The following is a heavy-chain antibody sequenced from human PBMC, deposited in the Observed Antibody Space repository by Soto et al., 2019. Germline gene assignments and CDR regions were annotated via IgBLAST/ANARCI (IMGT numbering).Heavy chain of an antibody. Sequence: SETLSLTCDVYGGSFSGYYWSWIRQPPGKGLEWIGEINHSGSTNYNPSLKSRVTISVDTSKYQFSLKLSSVTAADTAVYYCARASFDYYNSSGYDAFDVWGQGTMVTVSS. J-gene: IGHJ3*01. D-gene: IGHD3-22*01. CDR1: GGSFSGYY. CDR3: ARASFDYYNSSGYDAFDV. V-gene: IGHV4-34*01. CDR2: INHSGST.